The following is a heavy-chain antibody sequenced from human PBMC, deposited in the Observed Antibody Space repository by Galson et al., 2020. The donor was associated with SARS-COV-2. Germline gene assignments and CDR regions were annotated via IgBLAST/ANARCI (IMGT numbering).Heavy chain of an antibody. V-gene: IGHV3-21*01. CDR1: GFTFSSYS. Sequence: GESLKISCAASGFTFSSYSMNWVRQAPGKGLEWVSSISSSSSYIYYADSVKGRFTISRDNAKNSLYLQMNSLRAEDTAVYYCARDWVENYDDILTGPTPDAFDIWGQGTMVTVSS. D-gene: IGHD3-9*01. J-gene: IGHJ3*02. CDR3: ARDWVENYDDILTGPTPDAFDI. CDR2: ISSSSSYI.